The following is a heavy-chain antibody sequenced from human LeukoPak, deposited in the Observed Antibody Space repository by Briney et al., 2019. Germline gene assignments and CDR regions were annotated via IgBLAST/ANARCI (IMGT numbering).Heavy chain of an antibody. CDR3: ASYIVVVPAAKHAFDI. J-gene: IGHJ3*02. CDR1: GVSISSVGYY. V-gene: IGHV4-31*03. Sequence: SQTLSLTCTVSGVSISSVGYYWSWIRQYPGKGLEWIGYISYSGSTNYNPSLKSRVTISVDTSKNQFSLKLSSVTAADTAVYYCASYIVVVPAAKHAFDIWGQGTTVTVSS. D-gene: IGHD2-2*01. CDR2: ISYSGST.